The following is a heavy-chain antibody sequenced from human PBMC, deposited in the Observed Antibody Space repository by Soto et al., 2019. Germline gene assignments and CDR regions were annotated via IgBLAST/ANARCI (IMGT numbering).Heavy chain of an antibody. CDR2: IYYSGST. D-gene: IGHD4-17*01. J-gene: IGHJ4*02. CDR1: GGSISSYY. Sequence: SETLSLTCTVSGGSISSYYWSWIRQPPGKGLEWIGYIYYSGSTNYNPSLKSRVTISVDTSKNQFSLKLSSVTAADTAVYYCARLTVTWENYYFDYWGQGTLVTVSS. V-gene: IGHV4-59*01. CDR3: ARLTVTWENYYFDY.